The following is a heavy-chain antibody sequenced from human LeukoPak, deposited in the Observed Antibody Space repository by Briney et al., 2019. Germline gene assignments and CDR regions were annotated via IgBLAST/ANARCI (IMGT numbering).Heavy chain of an antibody. D-gene: IGHD6-19*01. J-gene: IGHJ4*02. CDR1: GGSINSHY. V-gene: IGHV4-4*08. Sequence: SETLSLTCAVSGGSINSHYWGWIRQPPGKGLQWIGDIYSTGKNNYNPSLKSRVTISLDTSKSHLSLNLTSVLAADTAIYYCVRRDTGWNYFDYWGQGILVTVCS. CDR3: VRRDTGWNYFDY. CDR2: IYSTGKN.